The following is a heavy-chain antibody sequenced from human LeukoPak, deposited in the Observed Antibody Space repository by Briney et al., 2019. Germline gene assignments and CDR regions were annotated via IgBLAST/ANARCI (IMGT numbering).Heavy chain of an antibody. J-gene: IGHJ4*02. CDR1: GGSMSSYY. V-gene: IGHV4-59*08. D-gene: IGHD5-24*01. CDR3: ARGARAGYNLEPFDH. CDR2: IYYSGST. Sequence: SETLSLTCTVSGGSMSSYYWGWIRQPPGKGLEWIGYIYYSGSTKYNPSLKSRVTISVDTSKNQFSLKLSSVTAADTAVYYCARGARAGYNLEPFDHWGQGTLVTVSS.